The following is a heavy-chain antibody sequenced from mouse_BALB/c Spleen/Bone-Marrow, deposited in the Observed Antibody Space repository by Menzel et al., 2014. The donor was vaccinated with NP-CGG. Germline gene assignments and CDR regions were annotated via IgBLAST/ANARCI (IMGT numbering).Heavy chain of an antibody. CDR2: INPYNGGS. J-gene: IGHJ3*01. Sequence: VQLQQSGPELVKPGASMKISCKASGYSFAGYTMNWVKQSHGKNLEWIGLINPYNGGSSYNQKFKGKATLTVDKSASTACMELLSLTSEDSAVYYCAREGYGSSYGFAYWGQGTLVTVSA. D-gene: IGHD1-1*01. CDR1: GYSFAGYT. CDR3: AREGYGSSYGFAY. V-gene: IGHV1-18*01.